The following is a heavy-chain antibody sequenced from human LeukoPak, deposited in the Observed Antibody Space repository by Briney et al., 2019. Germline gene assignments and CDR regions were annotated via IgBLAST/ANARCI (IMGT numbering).Heavy chain of an antibody. V-gene: IGHV4-59*01. CDR1: GGSISFYY. CDR3: AREWSAFDI. D-gene: IGHD2-8*01. J-gene: IGHJ3*02. CDR2: IHYSGST. Sequence: SETLSLTCTVSGGSISFYYWSWIRQPPGKGLEWIGYIHYSGSTSYNPSLKSRVTTSVDTSKNQLSLKLSSVTAADTAVYYCAREWSAFDIWGQGTVVTVSS.